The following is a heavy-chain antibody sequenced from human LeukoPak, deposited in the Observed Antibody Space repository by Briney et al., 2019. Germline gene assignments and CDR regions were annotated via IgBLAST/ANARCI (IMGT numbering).Heavy chain of an antibody. J-gene: IGHJ4*02. CDR3: ARGFMYYYGSGSYWDY. V-gene: IGHV3-30-3*01. Sequence: PGGSLRLSCAASGFTFSSYAMHWARQAPGKGLEWVAVISYDGSNKYYADSVKGRFTISRDNSKNTLYLQMNSLRAEDTAVYYCARGFMYYYGSGSYWDYWGQGTLVTVSS. D-gene: IGHD3-10*01. CDR2: ISYDGSNK. CDR1: GFTFSSYA.